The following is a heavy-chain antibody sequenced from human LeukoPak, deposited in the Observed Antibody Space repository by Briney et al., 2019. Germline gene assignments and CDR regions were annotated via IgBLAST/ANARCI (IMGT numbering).Heavy chain of an antibody. D-gene: IGHD6-13*01. V-gene: IGHV4-34*01. CDR3: ASRVSRQQLVLRAFDI. J-gene: IGHJ3*02. CDR2: INHSGST. Sequence: PSETLSLTCAVYGGSFSGYYWSWIRQPPGKGLEWIGEINHSGSTNYNPSLKSRVTIPVDTSKNQFSLKLSSVTAADTAVYYCASRVSRQQLVLRAFDIWGQGTMVTVPS. CDR1: GGSFSGYY.